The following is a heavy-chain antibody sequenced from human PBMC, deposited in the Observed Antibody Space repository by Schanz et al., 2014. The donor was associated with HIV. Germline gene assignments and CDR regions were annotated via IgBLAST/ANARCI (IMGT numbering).Heavy chain of an antibody. CDR1: GFSFSSYG. V-gene: IGHV3-33*06. Sequence: QVQLVESGGGVVQPGRSLRLSCAASGFSFSSYGIHWVRQGPGKGLEWVALIWYDGSQKYYADSVKGRFTISRDNSKNTLYLQMNSLRAEDTAVYYCAKVARWDYYGMDVWGQGTTVTVSS. J-gene: IGHJ6*02. CDR2: IWYDGSQK. CDR3: AKVARWDYYGMDV.